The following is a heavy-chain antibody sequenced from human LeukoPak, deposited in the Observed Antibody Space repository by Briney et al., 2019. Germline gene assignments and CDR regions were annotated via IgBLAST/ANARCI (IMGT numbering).Heavy chain of an antibody. J-gene: IGHJ4*02. V-gene: IGHV3-7*01. Sequence: GGSLRLSCAVSGLTFSSFWMSWVRQAPGKGPEWVASIKQDGSDTYYMDSVKGRFTISRDNAENSLHLQMSSVRADDTAVYYCARGHWGLNYWGQGALVTVSS. CDR1: GLTFSSFW. D-gene: IGHD7-27*01. CDR3: ARGHWGLNY. CDR2: IKQDGSDT.